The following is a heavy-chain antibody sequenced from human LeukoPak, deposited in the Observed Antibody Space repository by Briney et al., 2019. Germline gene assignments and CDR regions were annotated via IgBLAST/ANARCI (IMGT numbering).Heavy chain of an antibody. Sequence: SETLSLTCTVSGGSISSYYWSWTRQPPGKGLEWIGYIYYSGSTNYNPSLKSRVTISVDTSKNQFSLKLSSVTAADTAVYYCAGTTVTTLHAFDIWGQGTMVTVSS. V-gene: IGHV4-59*01. D-gene: IGHD4-17*01. J-gene: IGHJ3*02. CDR2: IYYSGST. CDR1: GGSISSYY. CDR3: AGTTVTTLHAFDI.